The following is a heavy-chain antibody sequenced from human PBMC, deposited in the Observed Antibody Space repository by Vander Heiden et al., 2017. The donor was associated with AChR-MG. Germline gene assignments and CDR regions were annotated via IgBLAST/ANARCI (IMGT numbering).Heavy chain of an antibody. J-gene: IGHJ4*02. CDR2: INPNSGGT. Sequence: QVQLVQSGAEVKKPGASVKVSCKASGYTFTGYYMHWVRQAPGQGLEWMGWINPNSGGTNYAQKVQGRVTMTRDTSISTAYMELSRLRSDDTAVYYCARVVVAVGPYYFDYWGQGTLVTVSS. CDR3: ARVVVAVGPYYFDY. V-gene: IGHV1-2*02. D-gene: IGHD6-19*01. CDR1: GYTFTGYY.